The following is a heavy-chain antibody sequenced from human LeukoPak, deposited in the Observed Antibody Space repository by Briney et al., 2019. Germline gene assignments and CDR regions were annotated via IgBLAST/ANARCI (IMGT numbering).Heavy chain of an antibody. CDR3: ARGSSSWYAGFDY. J-gene: IGHJ4*02. V-gene: IGHV3-7*01. CDR2: IKQDGSEK. CDR1: GFTFSSYR. D-gene: IGHD6-13*01. Sequence: GGSLRLSCAASGFTFSSYRMSWVRQAPGKGLEWVANIKQDGSEKYYVDSVKGRFTISRDNAKNSLYLQMNSLRAEDTAVYYCARGSSSWYAGFDYWGQGTLVTVSS.